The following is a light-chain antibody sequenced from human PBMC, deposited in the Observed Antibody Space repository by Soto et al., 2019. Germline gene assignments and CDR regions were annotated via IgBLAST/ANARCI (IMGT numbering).Light chain of an antibody. J-gene: IGKJ1*01. CDR1: QSISSW. CDR3: QQYNSYSRT. V-gene: IGKV1-5*01. CDR2: DAS. Sequence: IQMNQSPSTLSASVGDRVTITCRASQSISSWLAWYQQKPGKAPKLLIYDASSLESGVPSRFSGSGSGTEFTLTISSLQPDDFATYYCQQYNSYSRTFGQGTKVDIK.